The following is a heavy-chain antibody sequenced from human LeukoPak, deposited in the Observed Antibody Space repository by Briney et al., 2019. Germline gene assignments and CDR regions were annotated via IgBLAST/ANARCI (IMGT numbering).Heavy chain of an antibody. Sequence: SETLSLTCTVSGCSISSGNFYWSWTRQHPGKGLEWIGYIHYSRGTDYNPSLRSRVTISLDTSNNQFSLKLSSVTAADTAVYYCVRSGGYQGGYWGQGTLVTVSS. CDR3: VRSGGYQGGY. J-gene: IGHJ4*02. D-gene: IGHD2-2*01. CDR1: GCSISSGNFY. V-gene: IGHV4-31*03. CDR2: IHYSRGT.